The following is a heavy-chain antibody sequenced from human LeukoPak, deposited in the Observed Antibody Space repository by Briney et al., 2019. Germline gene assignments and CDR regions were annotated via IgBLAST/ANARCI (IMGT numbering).Heavy chain of an antibody. Sequence: GGSLRLSCAASGFTFSGSAMHWVRQASGKELEWVGRIRSKANSYATAYAASVKGRFTISRDDSKNTAYLQMNSLKTEDTAVYYCTTRPHIVGATTFDYWGQGTLVTVSS. J-gene: IGHJ4*02. CDR3: TTRPHIVGATTFDY. CDR1: GFTFSGSA. CDR2: IRSKANSYAT. V-gene: IGHV3-73*01. D-gene: IGHD1-26*01.